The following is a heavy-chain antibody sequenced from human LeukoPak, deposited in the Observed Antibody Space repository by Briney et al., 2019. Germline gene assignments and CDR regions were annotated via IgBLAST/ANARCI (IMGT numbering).Heavy chain of an antibody. CDR1: GGSFSGYY. CDR2: INHSGST. Sequence: PSETLSLTCAVYGGSFSGYYWSWIRQPPGKGLEWTGEINHSGSTNYNPSLKSRVTISVDTSKNQFSLKLSSVTAADTAVYYCARDVTAAAGTFDYWGQGTLVAVSS. D-gene: IGHD6-13*01. CDR3: ARDVTAAAGTFDY. V-gene: IGHV4-34*01. J-gene: IGHJ4*02.